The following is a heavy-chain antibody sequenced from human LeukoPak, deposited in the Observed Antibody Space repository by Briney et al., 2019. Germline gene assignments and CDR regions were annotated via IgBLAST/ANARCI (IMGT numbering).Heavy chain of an antibody. J-gene: IGHJ4*02. D-gene: IGHD3-10*01. CDR2: ISYDGSNK. V-gene: IGHV3-30*18. CDR1: GFTFSSYG. CDR3: AKDRGFGVFDY. Sequence: GGSLRLSCAASGFTFSSYGMHWVRQAPGKGLEWVAVISYDGSNKYYADSVKGRFTISRDNSKNTLYLQMNSLRAEHTAVYYCAKDRGFGVFDYWGQGTLVTVSS.